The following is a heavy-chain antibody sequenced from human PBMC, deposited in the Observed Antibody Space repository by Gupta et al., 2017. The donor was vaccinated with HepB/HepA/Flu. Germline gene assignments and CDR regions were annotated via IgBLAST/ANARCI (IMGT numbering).Heavy chain of an antibody. V-gene: IGHV3-30-3*01. CDR3: ARGNYGLDV. CDR1: GFTLNSYN. CDR2: TLSDGGNK. Sequence: QGQLVESGGGVVQPGRSLRLSWAATGFTLNSYNMYWVRQAPGKGLGGVALTLSDGGNKYYADSVKGRFTISRENSKNTLYLQMNSLRGEDTAVYYCARGNYGLDVWGQGTTVSVSS. J-gene: IGHJ6*02.